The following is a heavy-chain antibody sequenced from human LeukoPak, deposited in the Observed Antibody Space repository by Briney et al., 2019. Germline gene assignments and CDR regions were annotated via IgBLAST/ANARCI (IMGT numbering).Heavy chain of an antibody. V-gene: IGHV3-53*05. CDR1: GFTVSSNY. CDR2: IYSGGST. Sequence: GGSLRLSCAASGFTVSSNYMSWVRQAPGKGLEWVSVIYSGGSTYYADSVKGRFTISRDNSKDTLYLQMNSLRAEDTAVYYCAKGTTRAGRWIEDFDYWGQGTLVTVSS. D-gene: IGHD6-13*01. CDR3: AKGTTRAGRWIEDFDY. J-gene: IGHJ4*02.